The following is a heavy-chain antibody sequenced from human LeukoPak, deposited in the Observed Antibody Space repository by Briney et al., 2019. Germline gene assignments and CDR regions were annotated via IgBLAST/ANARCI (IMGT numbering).Heavy chain of an antibody. V-gene: IGHV3-74*01. CDR1: GFTFGTYW. J-gene: IGHJ4*02. CDR3: ARDGSLVRGIMYDY. CDR2: INNDGSYT. Sequence: GRSLRLSCAASGFTFGTYWMHWVRQAPGKGLVWVSHINNDGSYTSYADSVKGRFTISRDNAKNTLYLQMNSLRAEDTAVYYCARDGSLVRGIMYDYWGQGTLVTVPS. D-gene: IGHD3-10*01.